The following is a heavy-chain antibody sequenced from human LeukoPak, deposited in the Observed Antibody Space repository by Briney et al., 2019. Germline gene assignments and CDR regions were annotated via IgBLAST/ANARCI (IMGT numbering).Heavy chain of an antibody. J-gene: IGHJ3*02. CDR2: IKQDGSEK. Sequence: GRSLRLSCAASGFTFSSYAMHWVRQAPGKGLEWVANIKQDGSEKYYVDSVKGRFTISRDNAKNSLYLQMNSLRAEDTAVYYCARAPRYCSGGSCYGEAFDIWGQGTMVTVSS. CDR3: ARAPRYCSGGSCYGEAFDI. V-gene: IGHV3-7*03. D-gene: IGHD2-15*01. CDR1: GFTFSSYA.